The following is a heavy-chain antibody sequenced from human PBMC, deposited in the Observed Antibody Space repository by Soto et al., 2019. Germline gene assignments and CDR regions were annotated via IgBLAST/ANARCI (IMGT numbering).Heavy chain of an antibody. D-gene: IGHD6-13*01. CDR1: GFTFTNYV. CDR2: ITVSGGDT. CDR3: AKGSTNSRPYYFDY. V-gene: IGHV3-23*01. Sequence: EVQLLESGGGLVQPGGSLRVSCTASGFTFTNYVMSWVRQAPGKGLEWVSAITVSGGDTYHADSVKGRFTISRDNTKNTLYLQMNSLRAEDTAVYYCAKGSTNSRPYYFDYWGQGTLVTVSS. J-gene: IGHJ4*02.